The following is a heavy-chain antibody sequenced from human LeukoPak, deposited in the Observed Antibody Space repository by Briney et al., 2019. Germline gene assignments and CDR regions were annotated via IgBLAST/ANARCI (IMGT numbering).Heavy chain of an antibody. CDR3: AKDRKAFIRGFDY. D-gene: IGHD2/OR15-2a*01. CDR1: GFTFSDYY. J-gene: IGHJ4*02. Sequence: PGGSLRLSCAASGFTFSDYYMSWVRQAPGKGLEWVSGISGSGGRTDYADSVKGRFTISRDNSKNTLYLQVNSLRAEDTAVYYCAKDRKAFIRGFDYWGQGTLVTVSS. CDR2: ISGSGGRT. V-gene: IGHV3-23*01.